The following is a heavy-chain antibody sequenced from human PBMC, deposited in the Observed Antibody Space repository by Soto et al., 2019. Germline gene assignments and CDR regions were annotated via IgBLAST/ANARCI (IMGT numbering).Heavy chain of an antibody. CDR1: GGSISSGGYY. CDR3: ARGRIAAAGDGMDV. V-gene: IGHV4-31*03. D-gene: IGHD6-13*01. Sequence: QVQLQESGPGLVKPSQTLSLTCTVSGGSISSGGYYWSWIRQHPGKGLEWIGYIYYSGSTYYNPSLKRRVTISVDTSKNQFSLKLSSVTAADTAVYYCARGRIAAAGDGMDVWGQGTTVTVSS. J-gene: IGHJ6*02. CDR2: IYYSGST.